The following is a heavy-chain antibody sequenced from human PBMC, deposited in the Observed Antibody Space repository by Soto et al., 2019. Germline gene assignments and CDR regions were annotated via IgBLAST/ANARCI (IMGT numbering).Heavy chain of an antibody. V-gene: IGHV4-4*02. CDR1: GGSISSSNW. CDR2: IYHSGST. J-gene: IGHJ4*02. Sequence: SETLSLTCAVSGGSISSSNWWSWVRQPPGKGLEWIGEIYHSGSTNYNPSLKSRVTISVDKSKNQFSLKLSSVTAADTAVYYCASHGVEATAPIDYWGQGTLVTVSS. CDR3: ASHGVEATAPIDY. D-gene: IGHD1-26*01.